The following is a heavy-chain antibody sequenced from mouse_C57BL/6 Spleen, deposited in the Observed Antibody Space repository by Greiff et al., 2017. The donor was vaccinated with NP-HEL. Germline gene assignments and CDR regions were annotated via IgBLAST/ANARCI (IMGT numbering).Heavy chain of an antibody. CDR1: GYAFSSSW. V-gene: IGHV1-82*01. D-gene: IGHD2-2*01. J-gene: IGHJ4*01. CDR3: APVMVTTGYYAMDY. CDR2: IYPGDGDT. Sequence: QVQLQQSGPELVKPGASVKISCKASGYAFSSSWMNWVKQRPGKGLEWIGRIYPGDGDTNYNGKFKGKATLTADKSSSTAYMQLSSLTSEDSAVYFCAPVMVTTGYYAMDYWGQGTSGTVSS.